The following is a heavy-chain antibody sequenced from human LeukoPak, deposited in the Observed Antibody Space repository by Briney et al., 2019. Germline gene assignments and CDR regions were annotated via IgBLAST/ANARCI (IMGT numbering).Heavy chain of an antibody. D-gene: IGHD3-22*01. V-gene: IGHV4-30-2*01. CDR1: GGSISSGGYY. J-gene: IGHJ4*02. CDR3: ARESYYYDSSGRRHYYFDY. Sequence: SETLSLTCTVSGGSISSGGYYWSWIRQPPGKGLEWIGYIYHSGSTYYNPSLKSRVSISVDTSNNQFPLRLTSVTAADTAVYYCARESYYYDSSGRRHYYFDYWGQGTLVTVSS. CDR2: IYHSGST.